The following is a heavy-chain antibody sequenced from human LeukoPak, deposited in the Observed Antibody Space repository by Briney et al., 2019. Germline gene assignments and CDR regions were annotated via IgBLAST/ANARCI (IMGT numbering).Heavy chain of an antibody. D-gene: IGHD4-17*01. CDR3: ARVTTSGAGYYHYYYMDV. V-gene: IGHV3-66*01. Sequence: GGSLRPSRAASGFTVSSNYMSWVRQAPGKGLEWVSVIYSGGSTYYADSVKGRFTISRDNSKNTLYLQMNSLRAEDTAVYYCARVTTSGAGYYHYYYMDVWGKGTTVTISS. CDR1: GFTVSSNY. CDR2: IYSGGST. J-gene: IGHJ6*03.